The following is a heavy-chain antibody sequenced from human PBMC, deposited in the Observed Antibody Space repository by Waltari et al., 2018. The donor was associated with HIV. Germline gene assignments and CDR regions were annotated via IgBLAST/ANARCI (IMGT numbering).Heavy chain of an antibody. Sequence: QVQLVESGGGVVQPGRSLRLSCAASGFTFSSYGMHWVRQAPGKGLEGVAVISYDGRNKYYADSVKGRFTISRDNSKNTLYLQMNSLRAEDTAVYYCAKDRRGSSGWEDYYYYYGMDVWGQGTTVTVSS. CDR1: GFTFSSYG. D-gene: IGHD6-19*01. V-gene: IGHV3-30*18. CDR2: ISYDGRNK. CDR3: AKDRRGSSGWEDYYYYYGMDV. J-gene: IGHJ6*02.